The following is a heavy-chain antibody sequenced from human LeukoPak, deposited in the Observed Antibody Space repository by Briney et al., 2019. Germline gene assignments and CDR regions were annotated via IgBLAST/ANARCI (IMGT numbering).Heavy chain of an antibody. CDR3: ARHRRFGVGFDP. J-gene: IGHJ5*02. CDR2: IYYSGGT. Sequence: SETLSLTCTVSGGSISGQYWSWIRQPPGKGLEWIGEIYYSGGTKYNPSLERRVTISLDTSKNQFSLNLSSVTAADTAVYYCARHRRFGVGFDPWGQGTLVTVSS. CDR1: GGSISGQY. V-gene: IGHV4-59*08. D-gene: IGHD3-10*01.